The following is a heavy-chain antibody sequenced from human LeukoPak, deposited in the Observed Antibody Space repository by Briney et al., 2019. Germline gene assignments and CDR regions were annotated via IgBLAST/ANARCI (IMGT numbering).Heavy chain of an antibody. V-gene: IGHV5-51*01. J-gene: IGHJ4*02. CDR2: VYPGESAT. CDR1: GYPFTTYS. Sequence: LGGSLNTSCQGPGYPFTTYSMGWVGQLPGKGLDWIGIVYPGESATRYRPSFQAQVPISAAKSISTAYLQWSSLRARDTGRFSVARHCEVSTTVTYFDYWGQGPLVTVSS. CDR3: ARHCEVSTTVTYFDY. D-gene: IGHD2/OR15-2a*01.